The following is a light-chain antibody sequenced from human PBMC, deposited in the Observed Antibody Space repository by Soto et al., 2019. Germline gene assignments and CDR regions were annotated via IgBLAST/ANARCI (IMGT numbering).Light chain of an antibody. CDR1: SSNIGAGYD. J-gene: IGLJ1*01. Sequence: QSVLTQPPSVSGAPGQRVTISCTGSSSNIGAGYDVHWYQQLPGTAPKLLIYGNSNRPSGVPDRVSGSKSGTSASLAITGLQAEDEADYYCQCYDCSLTLRVFGTGTKLTVL. CDR3: QCYDCSLTLRV. CDR2: GNS. V-gene: IGLV1-40*01.